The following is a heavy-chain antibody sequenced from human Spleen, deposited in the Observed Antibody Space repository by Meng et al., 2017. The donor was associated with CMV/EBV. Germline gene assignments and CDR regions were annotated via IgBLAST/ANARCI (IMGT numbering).Heavy chain of an antibody. CDR2: ISSSSSYI. Sequence: GESLKISCEASGFTFSTYSMNWVRQAPGKGLEWVSSISSSSSYIYYANSVRGRITVSRDNAKNSLYLQMNSLRAEDTAVYYCARSPGYCSSTSCLSTYWGQGTLVTVSS. J-gene: IGHJ4*02. CDR1: GFTFSTYS. D-gene: IGHD2-2*01. V-gene: IGHV3-21*01. CDR3: ARSPGYCSSTSCLSTY.